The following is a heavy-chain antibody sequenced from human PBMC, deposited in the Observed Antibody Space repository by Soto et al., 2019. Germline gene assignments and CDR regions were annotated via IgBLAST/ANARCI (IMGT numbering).Heavy chain of an antibody. V-gene: IGHV3-7*01. CDR3: ARDMEYCSSTSCYYAFDI. CDR2: IKQDGSEK. D-gene: IGHD2-2*01. Sequence: EVQLVESGGGLVQPGGSLRLSCAASGFTFSSYWMSWVRQAPGKGLEWVANIKQDGSEKYYVDSVKGRFTISRDNAKNSLYLQMNSLRAEATAVYYCARDMEYCSSTSCYYAFDIWGQGTMVTVSS. J-gene: IGHJ3*02. CDR1: GFTFSSYW.